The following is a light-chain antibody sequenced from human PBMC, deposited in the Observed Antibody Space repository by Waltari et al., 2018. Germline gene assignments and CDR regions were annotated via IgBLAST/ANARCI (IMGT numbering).Light chain of an antibody. V-gene: IGLV2-23*01. CDR1: RCDLGMYNL. CDR3: CSYAGSYTWV. CDR2: DDN. Sequence: QSALTQPAYVSGSPGQSITISCTGTRCDLGMYNLVSWYQQYPGKAPKVMIYDDNRRPSGVSDRFSGSKSGNTASLTISGVQAEDEADYYCCSYAGSYTWVFGGGTKLTVL. J-gene: IGLJ3*02.